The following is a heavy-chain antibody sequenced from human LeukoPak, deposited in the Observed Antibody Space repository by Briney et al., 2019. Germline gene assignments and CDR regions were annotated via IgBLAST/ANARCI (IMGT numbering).Heavy chain of an antibody. D-gene: IGHD6-19*01. J-gene: IGHJ5*02. Sequence: GGSLRLSCAASGFTFSSYDIHWVRQATGKGLEWVSGIGTAGEIYYPGSVKGRFTISRENAKNSLYLQMNSLRAEDTAVYYCARGAVAGQAHWFDPWGQGTLVTVSS. V-gene: IGHV3-13*01. CDR2: IGTAGEI. CDR1: GFTFSSYD. CDR3: ARGAVAGQAHWFDP.